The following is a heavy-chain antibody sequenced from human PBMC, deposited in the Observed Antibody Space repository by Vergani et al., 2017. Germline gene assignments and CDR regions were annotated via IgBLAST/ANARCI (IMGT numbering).Heavy chain of an antibody. CDR2: INPSGGHT. D-gene: IGHD3-9*01. CDR3: ARGDYGILTGYRY. J-gene: IGHJ4*02. Sequence: QVPVVQSGAEVKKSGASVKVSCKTSGYTFSNYYMHWVRQAPGQGLEWMGIINPSGGHTNYAQKFQGRVTMTRDTSTSTVYMELSSLRSDDTAIYYCARGDYGILTGYRYWGQGTLVTVSA. V-gene: IGHV1-46*03. CDR1: GYTFSNYY.